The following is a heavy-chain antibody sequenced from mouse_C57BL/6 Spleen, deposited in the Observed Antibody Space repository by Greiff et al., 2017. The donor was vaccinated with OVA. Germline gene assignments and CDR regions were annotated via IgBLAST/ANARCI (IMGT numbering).Heavy chain of an antibody. V-gene: IGHV1-55*01. CDR3: ARGNLPYGLYFDV. D-gene: IGHD1-1*01. J-gene: IGHJ1*03. CDR2: IYPGSGST. CDR1: GYTFTSYW. Sequence: VQLQQPGAELVKPGASVTMSCKASGYTFTSYWITWVKQRPGQGLEWIGDIYPGSGSTNYNEKFKSKATLTVDTSSSTAYMQRSSLASEDSAVYYCARGNLPYGLYFDVWGTGTTVTVSS.